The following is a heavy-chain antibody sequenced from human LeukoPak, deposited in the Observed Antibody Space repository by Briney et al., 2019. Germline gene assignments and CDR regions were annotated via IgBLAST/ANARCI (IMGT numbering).Heavy chain of an antibody. CDR2: INPSGGST. CDR1: GYTFTSYY. D-gene: IGHD6-13*01. J-gene: IGHJ4*02. Sequence: ASVKVSCKASGYTFTSYYMHWVRQAPGQGVVRRGIINPSGGSTSYAQKFQGRVTMTRDMSTSTVYMELSSLRSEDTAVYYCARDPRIAAAGVLDYWGQGTLVTVSS. CDR3: ARDPRIAAAGVLDY. V-gene: IGHV1-46*01.